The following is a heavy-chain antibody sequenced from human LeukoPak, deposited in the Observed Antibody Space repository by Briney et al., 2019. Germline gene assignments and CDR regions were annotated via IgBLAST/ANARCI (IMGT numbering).Heavy chain of an antibody. CDR1: GGSISSGGYS. D-gene: IGHD3-22*01. CDR2: IYHSGST. Sequence: SQTLSLTCAVSGGSISSGGYSWSWIRQPPGKGLEWIGYIYHSGSTYYNPSLKSRVTISVDRSKNQFSLKLSSVTAADTAVYYCARSPPPYYYDSSGTGAFDIWGQGTMVTVSS. J-gene: IGHJ3*02. CDR3: ARSPPPYYYDSSGTGAFDI. V-gene: IGHV4-30-2*01.